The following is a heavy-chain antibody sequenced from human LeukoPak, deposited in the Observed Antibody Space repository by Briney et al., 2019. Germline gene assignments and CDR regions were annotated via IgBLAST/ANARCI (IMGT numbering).Heavy chain of an antibody. CDR1: GGTFSSYA. V-gene: IGHV1-69*13. Sequence: GASVKVSCKASGGTFSSYAISWVRQAPGQGLEWMGGIIPIFGTANYAQKFQGRVTITADESTSTAYMELSSLRSEDTAVYYCAKYRSLRFLYGMDVWGQGTTVTVSS. J-gene: IGHJ6*02. D-gene: IGHD3-3*01. CDR3: AKYRSLRFLYGMDV. CDR2: IIPIFGTA.